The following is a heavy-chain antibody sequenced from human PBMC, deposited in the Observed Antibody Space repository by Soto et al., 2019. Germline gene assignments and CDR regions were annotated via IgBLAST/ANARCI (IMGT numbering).Heavy chain of an antibody. CDR3: ARARGARYFDY. J-gene: IGHJ4*02. CDR1: SASISSSSYT. CDR2: IYYSGTT. Sequence: SETLSLTCTVSSASISSSSYTWGWIRQPPGKGLEWIGSIYYSGTTYYNPSLNSRVTVSVDTSKNQFSLKLSSVTAADTAVYYCARARGARYFDYWGQGTLVTVSS. V-gene: IGHV4-39*01. D-gene: IGHD2-15*01.